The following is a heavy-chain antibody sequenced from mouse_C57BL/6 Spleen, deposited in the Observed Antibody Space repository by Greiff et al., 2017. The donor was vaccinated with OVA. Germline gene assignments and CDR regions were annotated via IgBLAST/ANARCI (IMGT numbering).Heavy chain of an antibody. J-gene: IGHJ2*01. Sequence: DVMLVESGGGLVKPGGSLKLSCAASGFTFSSYAMSWVRQTPEKRLEWVATISDGGSYTYYPDNVKGRFTISRDNAKNNLYLQMSHLKSEDTAMYYCAREDDYGYWGQGTTLTVSS. D-gene: IGHD2-4*01. V-gene: IGHV5-4*01. CDR2: ISDGGSYT. CDR3: AREDDYGY. CDR1: GFTFSSYA.